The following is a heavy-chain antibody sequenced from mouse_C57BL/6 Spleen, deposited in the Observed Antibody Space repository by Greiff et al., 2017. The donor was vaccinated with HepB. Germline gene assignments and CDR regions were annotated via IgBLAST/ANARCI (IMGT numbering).Heavy chain of an antibody. D-gene: IGHD2-5*01. J-gene: IGHJ2*01. CDR3: RGDYSNYLDY. CDR1: YTFTDYYM. V-gene: IGHV1-83*01. CDR2: YPGSGNTY. Sequence: LQESGPELVKPGASVKMSCKASGYTFTDYYMHWVKQKPGKGLEWIGEIYPGSGNTYYNEKFKGKATLTADTSSSTAYMQLSSLTSEDSAVYFCARGDYSNYLDYWGQGTTLTVSS.